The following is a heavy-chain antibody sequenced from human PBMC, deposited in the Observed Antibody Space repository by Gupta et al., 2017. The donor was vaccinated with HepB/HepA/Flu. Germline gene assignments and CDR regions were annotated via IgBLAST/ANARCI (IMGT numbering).Heavy chain of an antibody. CDR3: ARGYSSSSRYYYYMDV. CDR2: INPSGGST. V-gene: IGHV1-46*01. CDR1: GYTFTSYS. D-gene: IGHD6-6*01. J-gene: IGHJ6*03. Sequence: QVQLVQSGAEVKKPGASVKVSCKASGYTFTSYSMHWVRQAPGQGLAWMGIINPSGGSTSYAQKFQGRVTMTRDTSTSTVYMELSSLRSEDTAVYYCARGYSSSSRYYYYMDVWGKGTTVTVSS.